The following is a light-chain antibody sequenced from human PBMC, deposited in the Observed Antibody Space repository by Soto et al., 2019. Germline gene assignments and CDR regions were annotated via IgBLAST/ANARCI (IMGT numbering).Light chain of an antibody. CDR3: QQYGSSPRT. CDR1: QSVSSQ. CDR2: GAS. Sequence: EFVLSQSPGTLPLSLGARATLSCRASQSVSSQLAWYQQKPGQAPRLLIHGASSRASGTPDRFSGSGSGTDFTLTISRLEPEDFAVYYCQQYGSSPRTFGQGTKVDIK. J-gene: IGKJ1*01. V-gene: IGKV3-20*01.